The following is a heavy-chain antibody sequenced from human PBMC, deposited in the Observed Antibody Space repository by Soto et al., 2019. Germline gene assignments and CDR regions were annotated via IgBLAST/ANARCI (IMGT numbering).Heavy chain of an antibody. CDR2: ISSSSSYI. J-gene: IGHJ6*03. Sequence: EVPLVESGGGLVKPGGSLRLSCAASGFTFSSYSMNWVRQAPGKGLEWVSSISSSSSYIYYADSVKGRFTISRDNAKNSLYLQMNSLRAEDTAVYYCARDARDHYYYYYMDVWGKGTTVTVSS. V-gene: IGHV3-21*01. CDR1: GFTFSSYS. CDR3: ARDARDHYYYYYMDV.